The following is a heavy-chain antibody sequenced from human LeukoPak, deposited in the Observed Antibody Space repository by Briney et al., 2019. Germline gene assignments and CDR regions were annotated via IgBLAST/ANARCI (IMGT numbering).Heavy chain of an antibody. J-gene: IGHJ4*02. Sequence: PSQTLSLTCAVSGGSISSGGYSWRWVRQPPGRGLERFGYIYYSGRTYYNPSLKSRVTISVDTSKNQFSLQLSSVPAADTAVYYCARSSESYDSSGYYSYYFDYWGQGTLVTVSS. CDR2: IYYSGRT. V-gene: IGHV4-30-4*07. D-gene: IGHD3-22*01. CDR1: GGSISSGGYS. CDR3: ARSSESYDSSGYYSYYFDY.